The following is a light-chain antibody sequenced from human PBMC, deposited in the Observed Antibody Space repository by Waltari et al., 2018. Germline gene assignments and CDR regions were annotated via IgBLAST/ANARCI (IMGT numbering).Light chain of an antibody. CDR2: IYGDGRH. CDR3: QTWAPGFNWV. Sequence: QFVLTQVHSASASLGASVRLTCTLSSGHSLFTLAWHQHHPQKGPRYLMKIYGDGRHDKGGGIPDRFSGSSSGAERYLTISSLQSDDEADYYCQTWAPGFNWVFGGGTKLTVV. J-gene: IGLJ3*02. CDR1: SGHSLFT. V-gene: IGLV4-69*01.